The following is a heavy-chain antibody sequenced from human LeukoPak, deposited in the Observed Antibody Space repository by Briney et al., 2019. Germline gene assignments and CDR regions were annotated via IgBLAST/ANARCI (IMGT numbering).Heavy chain of an antibody. V-gene: IGHV3-9*01. D-gene: IGHD6-13*01. J-gene: IGHJ4*02. Sequence: PGGSLRLSCAASGFTFDDYAMHWVRQAPGKGLEWVSGISWNSGSIGYADSVKGRFTISRDNAKNSLYLQMNSLRAEDTALYYCAKDGSSSWFEVFPDYWGQGTLVTVSS. CDR1: GFTFDDYA. CDR3: AKDGSSSWFEVFPDY. CDR2: ISWNSGSI.